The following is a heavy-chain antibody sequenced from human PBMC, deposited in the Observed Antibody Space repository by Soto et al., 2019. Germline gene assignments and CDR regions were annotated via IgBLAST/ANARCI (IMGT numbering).Heavy chain of an antibody. J-gene: IGHJ6*02. CDR1: GGTFSSYA. CDR3: ARGSLLWFGGSYYYGMDV. CDR2: IIPIFGTA. V-gene: IGHV1-69*13. Sequence: SVKVSCKASGGTFSSYAISWVRQAPGQGLEWMGGIIPIFGTAHYAQKFQGRVTITADESTSTAYMELSSLRSEDTAVYYCARGSLLWFGGSYYYGMDVWGQGTTVTVSS. D-gene: IGHD3-10*01.